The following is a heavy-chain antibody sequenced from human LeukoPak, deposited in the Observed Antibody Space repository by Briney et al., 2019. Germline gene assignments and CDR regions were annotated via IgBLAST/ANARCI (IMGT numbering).Heavy chain of an antibody. CDR2: LYSSGST. D-gene: IGHD4-17*01. J-gene: IGHJ4*02. CDR3: ARGVSAVTVDS. V-gene: IGHV4-61*02. Sequence: PSETLSLTCTVSGGSFSSSSYYWTWIRQPAGKGLEWIGRLYSSGSTYYNPSLKSRVTMSLDTSKNQFSLNLSSVTAADTAVYYCARGVSAVTVDSWGQGTLVTVSS. CDR1: GGSFSSSSYY.